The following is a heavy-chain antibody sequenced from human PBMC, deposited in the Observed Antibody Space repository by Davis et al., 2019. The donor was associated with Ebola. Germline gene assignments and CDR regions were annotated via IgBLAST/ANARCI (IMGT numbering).Heavy chain of an antibody. CDR3: TRGRDCTNGVCYKAHWFDS. V-gene: IGHV1-69*13. J-gene: IGHJ5*01. CDR1: GYTFTSYD. CDR2: IIPIFGTT. Sequence: SVKVSCKASGYTFTSYDINWVRQAPGQGLEWMGGIIPIFGTTKYAQKFQGRVTVTADESTRTAYMELSSLRSDDTAVYYCTRGRDCTNGVCYKAHWFDSWGLGTLVTVSS. D-gene: IGHD2-8*01.